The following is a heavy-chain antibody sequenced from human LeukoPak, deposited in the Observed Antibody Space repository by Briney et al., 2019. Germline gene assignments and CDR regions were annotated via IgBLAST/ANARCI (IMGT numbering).Heavy chain of an antibody. J-gene: IGHJ4*02. CDR3: AKSGGELGGFDY. V-gene: IGHV3-9*01. D-gene: IGHD1-26*01. Sequence: PGGSLRLSCAASGFTFDDYAMHWVRQAPGKGLEWVSGISWNSGSIGYADSVKGRFTISRDNAKNSLYLQMNSLRAEDTALYYCAKSGGELGGFDYWGRGTLVTVSS. CDR2: ISWNSGSI. CDR1: GFTFDDYA.